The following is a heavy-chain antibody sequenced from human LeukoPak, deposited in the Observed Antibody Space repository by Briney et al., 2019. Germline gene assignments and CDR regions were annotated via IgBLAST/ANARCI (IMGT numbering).Heavy chain of an antibody. CDR1: GFTFSSYA. CDR3: AKSYWGYDILPGYSPLDY. V-gene: IGHV3-23*01. J-gene: IGHJ4*02. D-gene: IGHD3-9*01. Sequence: GGSLRLSCAASGFTFSSYAMSWVRQAPGKGLEWVSAISGSGGSTYYADSVKGRFTISRDNSKNTLYLQMNSLRAEDTAVYYCAKSYWGYDILPGYSPLDYWGQGTLVTVSA. CDR2: ISGSGGST.